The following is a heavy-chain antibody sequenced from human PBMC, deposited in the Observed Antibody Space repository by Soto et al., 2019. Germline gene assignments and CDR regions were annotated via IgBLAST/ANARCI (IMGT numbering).Heavy chain of an antibody. J-gene: IGHJ4*02. CDR1: GFTFDDYA. CDR2: ISWNSGSI. Sequence: PGGSLRLCCAASGFTFDDYAMHGVRQAPGKGLEWVSGISWNSGSIGYADSVKGRFTISRDNAKNSLYLQMNSLRAEDTALYYCAILEYSSSPVDYWGQGTLVTVSS. CDR3: AILEYSSSPVDY. V-gene: IGHV3-9*01. D-gene: IGHD6-6*01.